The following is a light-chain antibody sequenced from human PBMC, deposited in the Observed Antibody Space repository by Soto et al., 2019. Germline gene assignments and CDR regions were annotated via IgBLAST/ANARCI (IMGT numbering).Light chain of an antibody. J-gene: IGLJ2*01. Sequence: QSVLTQPPSASGTPGQRVTISCSGSSSNIGSNHINWYQQFPGTAPKLVVYSNNQRPSGVPERFSGSRSGTSASLAISGLQSEDGADYYCAAWDDSLKGVVFGGGTKMTVL. V-gene: IGLV1-44*01. CDR3: AAWDDSLKGVV. CDR1: SSNIGSNH. CDR2: SNN.